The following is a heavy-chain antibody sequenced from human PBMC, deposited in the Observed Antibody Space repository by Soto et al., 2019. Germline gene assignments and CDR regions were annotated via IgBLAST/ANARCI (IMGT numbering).Heavy chain of an antibody. CDR2: IYYSGST. CDR1: GGSISSGGYY. V-gene: IGHV4-31*03. Sequence: SETLSLTCTVSGGSISSGGYYWSWIRQHPGKGLEWIGYIYYSGSTYYNPSLKSRVTISVDTSKNQFSLKLSSVTAADTAVYYCARSPILDYSNSGGNFDYWGQGTLVTVSS. D-gene: IGHD4-4*01. J-gene: IGHJ4*02. CDR3: ARSPILDYSNSGGNFDY.